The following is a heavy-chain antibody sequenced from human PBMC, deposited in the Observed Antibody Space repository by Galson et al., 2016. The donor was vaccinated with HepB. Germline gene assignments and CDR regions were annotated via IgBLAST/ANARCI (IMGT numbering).Heavy chain of an antibody. Sequence: SVKVSCKASGYTFTTYYMHWVRQAPGQGLEWMGIINPSGGSTSYAQKFQGRVAMTRDTSTSTVYMELSSLRSDDTAVYYCAREENGSSSPEFVYYYYGMDGWGQGTTVTVSS. D-gene: IGHD6-6*01. J-gene: IGHJ6*02. CDR1: GYTFTTYY. V-gene: IGHV1-46*01. CDR2: INPSGGST. CDR3: AREENGSSSPEFVYYYYGMDG.